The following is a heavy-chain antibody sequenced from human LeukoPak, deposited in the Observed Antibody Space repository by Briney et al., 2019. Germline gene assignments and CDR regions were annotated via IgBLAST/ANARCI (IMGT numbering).Heavy chain of an antibody. CDR2: IRYDGSNK. CDR1: GFTFSSYG. V-gene: IGHV3-30*02. CDR3: ARGSRAYGGFDY. J-gene: IGHJ4*02. D-gene: IGHD4-23*01. Sequence: GGSLRLSCAASGFTFSSYGMHWVRQAPGKGLEWVAFIRYDGSNKYYADSVKGRFTISRDNAKNSLYLQMNSLRAEDTAVYYCARGSRAYGGFDYWGQGTLVTVSS.